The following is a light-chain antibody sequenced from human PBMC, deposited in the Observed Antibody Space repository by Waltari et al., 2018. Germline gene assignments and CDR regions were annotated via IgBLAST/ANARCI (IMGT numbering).Light chain of an antibody. V-gene: IGKV1-39*01. CDR2: GTS. J-gene: IGKJ2*01. CDR3: QQSYSSPYT. CDR1: QIISTY. Sequence: DIQMTQSPSSLAASVGARVTITCRASQIISTYLNWYQQKPGKAPMLLIYGTSGLQSGVPSRFSGSGSGTDFTLAISSLQPEDFATYYCQQSYSSPYTFGQGTQLQIK.